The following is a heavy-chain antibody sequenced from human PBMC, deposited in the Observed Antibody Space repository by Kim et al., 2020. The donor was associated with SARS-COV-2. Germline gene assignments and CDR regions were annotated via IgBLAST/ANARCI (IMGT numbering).Heavy chain of an antibody. Sequence: GGSLRLSCAASGFTFSSYWMHWVRQAPGKGLVWVSRINSDGSSTSYADSVKGRFTISRDNAKNTLYLQMNSLRAEDTAVYYCGRDGDSGYAPEGSLYYYGMEDWGQGTTVTVSS. CDR2: INSDGSST. V-gene: IGHV3-74*01. D-gene: IGHD5-12*01. CDR3: GRDGDSGYAPEGSLYYYGMED. CDR1: GFTFSSYW. J-gene: IGHJ6*02.